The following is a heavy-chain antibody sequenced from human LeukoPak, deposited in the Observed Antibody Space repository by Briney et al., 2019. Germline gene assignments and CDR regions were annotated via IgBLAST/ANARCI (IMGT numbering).Heavy chain of an antibody. Sequence: GASVKVSCKASGYAFTGYYMHWVRQAPGQGLEWMGIINPSGGSTSYAQKFQGRVTMTRDMSTSTVYMELSSLRSEDTAVYYCARGGATTRSPVVWGQGTLVTVSS. J-gene: IGHJ4*02. CDR1: GYAFTGYY. D-gene: IGHD5-12*01. CDR3: ARGGATTRSPVV. V-gene: IGHV1-46*01. CDR2: INPSGGST.